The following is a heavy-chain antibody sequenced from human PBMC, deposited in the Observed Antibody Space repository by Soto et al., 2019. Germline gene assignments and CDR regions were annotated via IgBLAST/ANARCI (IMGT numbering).Heavy chain of an antibody. V-gene: IGHV4-34*01. CDR1: GVSFSGYY. J-gene: IGHJ5*02. D-gene: IGHD4-17*01. Sequence: SETLSLTCAVYGVSFSGYYWTWIRQPPGTGLEWIGEINHSGSTNYNPSLKSRVTISVDTSKNQFSLKLTSVTAADTAVYYCARETYGDYVGYFDPWGQGIQVTVSS. CDR3: ARETYGDYVGYFDP. CDR2: INHSGST.